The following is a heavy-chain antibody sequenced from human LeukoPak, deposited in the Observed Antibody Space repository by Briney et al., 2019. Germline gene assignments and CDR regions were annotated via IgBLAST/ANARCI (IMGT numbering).Heavy chain of an antibody. CDR2: IKQDGSEK. J-gene: IGHJ4*02. CDR3: AREGILAAGDY. CDR1: GFTFIDYW. V-gene: IGHV3-7*01. Sequence: GGSLRLSCAASGFTFIDYWMSWVRQAPGKGLEWVANIKQDGSEKYYVDSVKGRFTISRDNTKKSLYLQVNSLRVEDTAIYYCAREGILAAGDYWGQGTLVTVSP. D-gene: IGHD6-13*01.